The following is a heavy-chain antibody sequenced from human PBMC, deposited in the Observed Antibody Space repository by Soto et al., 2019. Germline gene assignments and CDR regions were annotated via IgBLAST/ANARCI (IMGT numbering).Heavy chain of an antibody. V-gene: IGHV1-3*01. Sequence: ASVKVSCKASGYTFTSYAMHWVRQAPGQRLEWMGWINAGNGNTKYPQKFQGRVTITRDTSASTAYMELSSLRSEDTAVYYCARELLYCTNGVCYTLLSDYYYYGMDVWGQGTTVTVSS. J-gene: IGHJ6*02. CDR1: GYTFTSYA. D-gene: IGHD2-8*01. CDR2: INAGNGNT. CDR3: ARELLYCTNGVCYTLLSDYYYYGMDV.